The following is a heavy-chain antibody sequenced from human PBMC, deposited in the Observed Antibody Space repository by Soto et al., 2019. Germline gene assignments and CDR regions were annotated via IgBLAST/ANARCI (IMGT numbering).Heavy chain of an antibody. CDR1: GGSISSNY. J-gene: IGHJ4*02. CDR3: ARYRREAVAGYTLDN. CDR2: VYNSGST. V-gene: IGHV4-59*01. D-gene: IGHD6-13*01. Sequence: PSETLSLTCTVSGGSISSNYWTWIRQPPGKGLEWIGYVYNSGSTHYNPSLKSRVTISEDTSKSQFSLKVNSMTAAYTAVYYCARYRREAVAGYTLDNWGQGILVTVSS.